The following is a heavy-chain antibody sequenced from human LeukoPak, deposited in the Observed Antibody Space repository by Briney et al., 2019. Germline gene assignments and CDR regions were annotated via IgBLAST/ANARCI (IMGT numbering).Heavy chain of an antibody. J-gene: IGHJ3*02. CDR1: GGSFSGYY. Sequence: SETLSLTCAVYGGSFSGYYWSWIRQPPGKGLEWIGEINHSGSTNYNPSLKSRVTISVDTSKNQFSLKLSSVTAADTAVYYCASRRKGHAFDIWGQGTMVTVSS. D-gene: IGHD1-14*01. CDR3: ASRRKGHAFDI. CDR2: INHSGST. V-gene: IGHV4-34*01.